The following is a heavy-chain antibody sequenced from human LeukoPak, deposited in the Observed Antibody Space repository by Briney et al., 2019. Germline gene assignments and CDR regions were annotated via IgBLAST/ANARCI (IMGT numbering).Heavy chain of an antibody. D-gene: IGHD3-10*01. CDR2: INPKSGGS. CDR1: GYTFTDYY. J-gene: IGHJ4*02. Sequence: ASVKVSCKASGYTFTDYYMHWVRQAPGQGLEWMGWINPKSGGSNSAQRFQGRVTMTRDASITTVYMELSRLTSDDTAMYYCATGEAFTGSFDFWGQGTVVAVSS. V-gene: IGHV1-2*02. CDR3: ATGEAFTGSFDF.